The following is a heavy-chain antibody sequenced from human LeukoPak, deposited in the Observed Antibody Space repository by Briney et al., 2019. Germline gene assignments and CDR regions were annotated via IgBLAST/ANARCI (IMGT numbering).Heavy chain of an antibody. V-gene: IGHV4-30-2*01. CDR2: IYHSGST. CDR1: GGSISSGGYS. CDR3: AGQPDYDILTGYSD. Sequence: PQTLSLTCAVSGGSISSGGYSWSWIRQPPGKGLEWIGYIYHSGSTYYNPSLKSRVTISVDRSKNQFSLKLSSVTAADTAVYYCAGQPDYDILTGYSDWGQGTLVTVSS. J-gene: IGHJ4*02. D-gene: IGHD3-9*01.